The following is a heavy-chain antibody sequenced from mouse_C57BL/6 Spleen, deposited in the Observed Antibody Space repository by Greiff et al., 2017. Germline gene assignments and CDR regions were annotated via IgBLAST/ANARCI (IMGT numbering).Heavy chain of an antibody. V-gene: IGHV1-64*01. CDR3: PYSNYRYYAMDY. CDR2: IHPNSGST. J-gene: IGHJ4*01. Sequence: VQLQQSGAELVKPGASVKLSCKASGYTFTSYWMHWVKQRPGQGLEWIGMIHPNSGSTNYNEKFKSKATLTVDKSSSTAYMQLSSLTSEDSAVYYCPYSNYRYYAMDYWGQGTSVTVSS. D-gene: IGHD2-5*01. CDR1: GYTFTSYW.